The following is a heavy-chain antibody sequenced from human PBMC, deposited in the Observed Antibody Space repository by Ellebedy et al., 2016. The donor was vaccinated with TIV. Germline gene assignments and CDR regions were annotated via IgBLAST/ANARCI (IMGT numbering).Heavy chain of an antibody. J-gene: IGHJ4*02. CDR2: IYYSGST. CDR1: GGSISSYY. V-gene: IGHV4-59*01. D-gene: IGHD2-15*01. Sequence: SETLSLTCTVSGGSISSYYWSWIRQPPGKELEWIGYIYYSGSTNYNPSLKSRVTISVDTSKNQFSLKLSSVTAADTAVYYCARDQGQYCSGGSCYSGTFDYWGQGTLVTVSS. CDR3: ARDQGQYCSGGSCYSGTFDY.